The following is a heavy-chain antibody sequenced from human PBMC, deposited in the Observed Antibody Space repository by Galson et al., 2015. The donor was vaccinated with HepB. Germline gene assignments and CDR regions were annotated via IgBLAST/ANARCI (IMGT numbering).Heavy chain of an antibody. CDR1: GFTFISYA. V-gene: IGHV3-23*01. CDR3: VRKWDSSGYFDY. J-gene: IGHJ4*02. Sequence: SLRLSCAASGFTFISYAMSWVRQAPGKGLEWVSGISGSGDSTYYADSVKGRFTISRDNSNNTLYPQMNSLRAEDTAVYYPVRKWDSSGYFDYWGQGTLVTVSS. CDR2: ISGSGDST. D-gene: IGHD3-22*01.